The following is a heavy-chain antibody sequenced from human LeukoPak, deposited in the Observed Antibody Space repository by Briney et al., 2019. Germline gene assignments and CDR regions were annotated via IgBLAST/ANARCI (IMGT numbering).Heavy chain of an antibody. D-gene: IGHD5-12*01. CDR1: AFTFSNYT. Sequence: GGSLRLSCAASAFTFSNYTMHWVHQAPGKGLEWVAVISYDGSNKYYADSVKGRFTISRDNSKNTLYLQMNSLRGEDTAVYYCARIPRTWLRFPYFDYWGQGTLVTVSS. CDR3: ARIPRTWLRFPYFDY. CDR2: ISYDGSNK. J-gene: IGHJ4*02. V-gene: IGHV3-30-3*01.